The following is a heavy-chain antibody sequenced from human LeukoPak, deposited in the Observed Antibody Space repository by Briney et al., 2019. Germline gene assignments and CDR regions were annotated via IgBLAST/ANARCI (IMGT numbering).Heavy chain of an antibody. V-gene: IGHV3-30*04. J-gene: IGHJ3*02. CDR3: ARVGAYGGSGSYPGAFDI. D-gene: IGHD3-10*01. CDR1: GFTFSSYA. Sequence: GGSLRLSCAASGFTFSSYAMHWVRQAPGKGLEWVAVISYDGSNKYYADSVKGRFTISRDNSKNTLYLQMSSLRAEDTAVYYCARVGAYGGSGSYPGAFDIWGQGTMVTVSS. CDR2: ISYDGSNK.